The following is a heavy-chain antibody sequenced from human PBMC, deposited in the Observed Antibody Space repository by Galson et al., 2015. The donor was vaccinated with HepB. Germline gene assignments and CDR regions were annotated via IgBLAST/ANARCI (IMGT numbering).Heavy chain of an antibody. CDR1: GYTFTEYG. CDR2: ISAYNGNT. J-gene: IGHJ4*02. CDR3: ARGGMAAIGGPTFDF. Sequence: SVKVSCKASGYTFTEYGVSWVRQAPGQGLEWMGWISAYNGNTAQKLQGRVTMTSDTSTNTAYMELRSLRSDDTAVYYCARGGMAAIGGPTFDFWGQGTLVTVSS. V-gene: IGHV1-18*01. D-gene: IGHD5-24*01.